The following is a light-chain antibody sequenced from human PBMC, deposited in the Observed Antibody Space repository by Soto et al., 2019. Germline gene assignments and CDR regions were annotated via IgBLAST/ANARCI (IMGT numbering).Light chain of an antibody. J-gene: IGKJ1*01. CDR2: GAS. CDR1: QSVTSSY. CDR3: QQYGSSPRT. V-gene: IGKV3-20*01. Sequence: EIVLTQSPGTLSLSPGERATLSCRASQSVTSSYLAWYQQKPGQAPRLLIYGASSRATGIPDRFSGIGSGTDFTLTISRLDPEDFAVYYCQQYGSSPRTFGQGTKVEIK.